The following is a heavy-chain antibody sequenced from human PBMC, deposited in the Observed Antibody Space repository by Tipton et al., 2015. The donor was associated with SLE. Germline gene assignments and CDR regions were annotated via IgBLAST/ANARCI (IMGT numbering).Heavy chain of an antibody. J-gene: IGHJ6*02. D-gene: IGHD4-23*01. Sequence: SLRLSCAASGFTFSSYGMHWVRQAPGKGLEWVAFIRHDGSNKYYADSAKGRFTISRDNSKNTLYLQMNSLRAEDTAVYYCAKVLSTVGGGLDVWGQGTTVTVSS. CDR1: GFTFSSYG. CDR3: AKVLSTVGGGLDV. V-gene: IGHV3-30*02. CDR2: IRHDGSNK.